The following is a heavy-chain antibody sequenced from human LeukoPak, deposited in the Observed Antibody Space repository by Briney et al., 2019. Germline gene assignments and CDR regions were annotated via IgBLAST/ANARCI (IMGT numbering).Heavy chain of an antibody. CDR2: IYYSGST. CDR3: ARDGLGDYGDNWFDP. V-gene: IGHV4-59*01. J-gene: IGHJ5*02. D-gene: IGHD4-17*01. Sequence: SETLSLTCTVSGGSISSYYWSWIRQPPGKGLEWIGYIYYSGSTNYNPSLKSRVTISVDTSKNQFSLKLSSVTAADTAVYYCARDGLGDYGDNWFDPWGQGTLVTVSS. CDR1: GGSISSYY.